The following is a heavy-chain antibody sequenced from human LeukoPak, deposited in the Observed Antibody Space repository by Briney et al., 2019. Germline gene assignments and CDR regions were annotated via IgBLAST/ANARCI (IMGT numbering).Heavy chain of an antibody. CDR1: GGSISTYY. Sequence: SETLSLTCTVSGGSISTYYWTWIRQPPGKGLEWIGYIYYTGSTNYIPSLKRRVTISVDTSKNQYSLKLTSVTAADTAVYYCARVGVELHQPLDYWGRGTLVTVSS. CDR3: ARVGVELHQPLDY. CDR2: IYYTGST. D-gene: IGHD1-7*01. J-gene: IGHJ4*02. V-gene: IGHV4-59*12.